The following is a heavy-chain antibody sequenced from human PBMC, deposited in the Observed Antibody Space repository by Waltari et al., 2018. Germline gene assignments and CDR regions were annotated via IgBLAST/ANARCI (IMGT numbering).Heavy chain of an antibody. V-gene: IGHV1-2*02. D-gene: IGHD7-27*01. CDR3: ASSATYWGEFFEH. Sequence: YMTWVRQAPGQGLEWMGWINPKTGGTNYAQNFRGRVTMTRDTSSSTAFLEMTSLSFGETAVYYCASSATYWGEFFEHWGQGSLITVSS. CDR2: INPKTGGT. J-gene: IGHJ4*02. CDR1: Y.